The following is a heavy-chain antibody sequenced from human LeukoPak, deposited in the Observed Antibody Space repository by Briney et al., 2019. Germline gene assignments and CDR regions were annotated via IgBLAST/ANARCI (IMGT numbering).Heavy chain of an antibody. J-gene: IGHJ4*02. V-gene: IGHV1-18*01. CDR2: ISGYNGNT. D-gene: IGHD2-15*01. CDR1: GYTFTNYG. Sequence: ASVKVSCKASGYTFTNYGISWVRQAPGQGLEWMGWISGYNGNTKYAQKLQGRVTMTTDTSTSTAYMELRSLRSEDTAVYYCARGGCSGGSCYSDWDYFDYWGQGTLVTVSS. CDR3: ARGGCSGGSCYSDWDYFDY.